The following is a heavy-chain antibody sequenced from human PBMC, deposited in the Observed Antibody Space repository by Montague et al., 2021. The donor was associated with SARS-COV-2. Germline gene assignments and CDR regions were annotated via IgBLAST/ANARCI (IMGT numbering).Heavy chain of an antibody. V-gene: IGHV4-39*01. CDR1: GGSISSPDYY. J-gene: IGHJ4*03. Sequence: SETLSLTCTVSGGSISSPDYYWGWIRQSPGKGLEWIGSISYTGRTYYNPSLRGRVSFSMDTSKNHFSLSLSSVTVADTAVYFCARQLPSYCATNKCYPYYLDGWGHGALVTVSS. CDR2: ISYTGRT. CDR3: ARQLPSYCATNKCYPYYLDG. D-gene: IGHD2-8*01.